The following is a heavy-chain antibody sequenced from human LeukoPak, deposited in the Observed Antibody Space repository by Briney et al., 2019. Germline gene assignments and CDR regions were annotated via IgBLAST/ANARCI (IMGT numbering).Heavy chain of an antibody. D-gene: IGHD2-8*01. V-gene: IGHV1-24*01. CDR3: ATALRYCTNGVCYTPKPLFDY. Sequence: ASVKVSCKVSGYTLTELSMHWVRQAPGKGLEWMGGFDPEDGETIYAQKFQGRVTMTEDTSTDTAYMELSSLRSEDTAVYYCATALRYCTNGVCYTPKPLFDYWGQGTLVTVSS. J-gene: IGHJ4*02. CDR2: FDPEDGET. CDR1: GYTLTELS.